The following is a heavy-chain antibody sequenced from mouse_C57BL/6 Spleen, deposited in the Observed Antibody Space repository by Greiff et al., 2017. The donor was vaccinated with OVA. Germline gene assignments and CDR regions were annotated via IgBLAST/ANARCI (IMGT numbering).Heavy chain of an antibody. CDR1: GYTFTSYW. CDR2: IHPNSGST. Sequence: VQLKQPGAELVKPGASVKLSCKASGYTFTSYWMHWVKQRPGQGLEWIGMIHPNSGSTNYNEKFKSKATLTVDKSSSTAYMQLSSLTSEDSAVYYCARSGFITTVVALYYAMDYWGQGTSVTVSS. CDR3: ARSGFITTVVALYYAMDY. J-gene: IGHJ4*01. D-gene: IGHD1-1*01. V-gene: IGHV1-64*01.